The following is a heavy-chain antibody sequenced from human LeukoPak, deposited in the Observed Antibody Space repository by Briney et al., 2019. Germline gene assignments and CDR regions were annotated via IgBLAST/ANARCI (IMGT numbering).Heavy chain of an antibody. J-gene: IGHJ4*02. CDR1: GQSVSEYY. CDR2: INHNHGS. V-gene: IGHV4-34*01. Sequence: SETLSLTCSVSGQSVSEYYWTWMRQPPGKGLEWIGEINHNHGSECNPSLNSRATISLDTSKNQFSLSLHSVTAADSAVYYCAREDYYFDSWGQGTLVAVSS. D-gene: IGHD2-15*01. CDR3: AREDYYFDS.